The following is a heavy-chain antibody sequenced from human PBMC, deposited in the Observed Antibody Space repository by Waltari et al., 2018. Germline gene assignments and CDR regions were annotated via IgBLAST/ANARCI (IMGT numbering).Heavy chain of an antibody. J-gene: IGHJ4*02. D-gene: IGHD2-2*01. CDR3: AKDRIKGIVEWYQLRHREHGFDY. Sequence: EVQLLESGGGLVQPGGSLRLSCAASGFTFSSYAMSWVRQAPGKGLEWVSALSGSGGSTNYADSVKGRFTSSRDNSKNTLYLQMNSLRAEDTAVYYCAKDRIKGIVEWYQLRHREHGFDYWGQGTLVTVSS. CDR2: LSGSGGST. V-gene: IGHV3-23*01. CDR1: GFTFSSYA.